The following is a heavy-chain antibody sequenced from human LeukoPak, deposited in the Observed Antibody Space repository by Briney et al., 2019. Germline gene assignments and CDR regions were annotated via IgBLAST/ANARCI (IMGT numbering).Heavy chain of an antibody. D-gene: IGHD1-14*01. CDR3: ARAPKISGAYYYYYMDV. CDR2: IYTSGST. Sequence: SQTLSLTCSVSGDSIRSGSFHWNWIRQPAGKGLEWIGRIYTSGSTNYNPSLKSRVTMSVDTSKNQFSLKLCSVTAADTAVYYCARAPKISGAYYYYYMDVWGKGTTVTVSS. CDR1: GDSIRSGSFH. J-gene: IGHJ6*03. V-gene: IGHV4-61*02.